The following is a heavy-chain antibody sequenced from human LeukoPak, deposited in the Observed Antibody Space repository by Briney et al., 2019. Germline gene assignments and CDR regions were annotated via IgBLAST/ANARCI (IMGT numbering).Heavy chain of an antibody. CDR3: ARDLLRG. J-gene: IGHJ4*02. CDR2: INPSGGST. CDR1: GYTFTSYY. D-gene: IGHD3-9*01. V-gene: IGHV1-46*01. Sequence: GASLKVSCKASGYTFTSYYMHWVRQAPGQGLEWMGIINPSGGSTSYAQTFQGRVTMTSDTSTSTVYMELRSLRSEDTAVYYCARDLLRGWGQGTLVTVSS.